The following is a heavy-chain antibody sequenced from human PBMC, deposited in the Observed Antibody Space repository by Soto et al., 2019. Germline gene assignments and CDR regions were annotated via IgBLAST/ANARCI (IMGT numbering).Heavy chain of an antibody. CDR3: AKHYYGSGSHRTAPDY. Sequence: VGSLRLSCAASGFTFSSYAMSWVRQAPGKGLEWVSAISGSGGSTYYADSVKGRFTISRDNSKNTLYLQMNSLRAEDTAVYYCAKHYYGSGSHRTAPDYWGQGTLVTVSS. V-gene: IGHV3-23*01. J-gene: IGHJ4*02. CDR2: ISGSGGST. CDR1: GFTFSSYA. D-gene: IGHD3-10*01.